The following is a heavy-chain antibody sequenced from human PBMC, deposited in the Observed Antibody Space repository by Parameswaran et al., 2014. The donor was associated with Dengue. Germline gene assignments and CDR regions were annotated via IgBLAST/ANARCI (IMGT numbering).Heavy chain of an antibody. D-gene: IGHD2-15*01. CDR2: IVPTFGSV. V-gene: IGHV1-69*06. Sequence: WVRQAPGQGLEWMGGIVPTFGSVYYAQRFQGRVSITAEKSTNTAYMELSSLRSDDTAVYYCARNGPIAATSRVYFDSWGPGTLVTVSS. J-gene: IGHJ4*02. CDR3: ARNGPIAATSRVYFDS.